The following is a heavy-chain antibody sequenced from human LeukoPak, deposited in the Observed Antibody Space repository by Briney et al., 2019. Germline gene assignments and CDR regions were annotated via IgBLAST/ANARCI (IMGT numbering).Heavy chain of an antibody. D-gene: IGHD6-6*01. CDR1: GFTLSNFA. V-gene: IGHV3-23*01. J-gene: IGHJ1*01. CDR3: AKAPYSSSLYFQH. CDR2: ILTNGVT. Sequence: GGSLRLSCAASGFTLSNFAMTWVRQAPGKGLEWVSGILTNGVTYYADAVKARFTISRDSFHNTMYLQMNSLRAEDTAVYYCAKAPYSSSLYFQHWGQGTLVTVSS.